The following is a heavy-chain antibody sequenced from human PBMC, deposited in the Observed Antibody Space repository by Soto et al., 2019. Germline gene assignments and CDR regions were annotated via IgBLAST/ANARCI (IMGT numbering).Heavy chain of an antibody. CDR2: IWHTGRP. CDR3: VRDSRTGCSSINCYMH. J-gene: IGHJ4*02. Sequence: QLQLRESGPGLVQPSGTLSLTCDVSGDSLTNNHWWSWVRQAPGKGLEWIGEIWHTGRPNYNPSLKSRAAISIDTSKTQFSLKLSSVTAADTAVYYCVRDSRTGCSSINCYMHWGQGTLVTVSS. D-gene: IGHD2-15*01. V-gene: IGHV4-4*02. CDR1: GDSLTNNHW.